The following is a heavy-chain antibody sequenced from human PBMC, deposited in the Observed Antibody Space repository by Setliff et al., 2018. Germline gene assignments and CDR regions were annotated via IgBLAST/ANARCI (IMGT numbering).Heavy chain of an antibody. Sequence: GGSLRLSCGASGFIFSNFGMHWVRQAPGKGLEWVSYISSSGSTIYYADSVKGRFTISRDNAKNSLYLQMTSLRAEDTAIYYCARTTGYRLEGDFDYWGQGTLVTVS. J-gene: IGHJ4*02. CDR2: ISSSGSTI. V-gene: IGHV3-48*03. CDR3: ARTTGYRLEGDFDY. D-gene: IGHD3-16*01. CDR1: GFIFSNFG.